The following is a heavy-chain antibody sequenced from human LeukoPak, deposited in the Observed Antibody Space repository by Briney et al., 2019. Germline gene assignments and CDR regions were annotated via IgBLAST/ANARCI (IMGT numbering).Heavy chain of an antibody. J-gene: IGHJ4*02. CDR3: ARDPPWDWGWDY. Sequence: GGSLRLSCAASGFTFSSYWMHWVRQAPGQGLVWVSRINSDGSSTSYADSVKGRFTISRDNAKNTLYLQMNSLRAEDTAVYYCARDPPWDWGWDYWGQGTLVTVSS. V-gene: IGHV3-74*01. CDR1: GFTFSSYW. CDR2: INSDGSST. D-gene: IGHD7-27*01.